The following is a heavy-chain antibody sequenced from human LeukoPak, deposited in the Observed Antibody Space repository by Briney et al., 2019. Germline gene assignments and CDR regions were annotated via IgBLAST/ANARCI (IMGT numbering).Heavy chain of an antibody. CDR1: GGSISSYY. CDR3: ALTHSSGWSAHLFDY. J-gene: IGHJ4*02. V-gene: IGHV4-59*08. CDR2: IYYSGST. D-gene: IGHD6-19*01. Sequence: SETLSLTCTGSGGSISSYYWSWIRQPPGKGLEWIGYIYYSGSTNYNPSLKSRVTISVDTSKNQFSLKLSSVTAADTAVYYCALTHSSGWSAHLFDYWGQGTLVTVSS.